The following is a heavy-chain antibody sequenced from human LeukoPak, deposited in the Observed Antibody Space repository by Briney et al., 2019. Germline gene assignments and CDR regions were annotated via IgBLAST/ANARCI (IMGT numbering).Heavy chain of an antibody. V-gene: IGHV3-43*02. D-gene: IGHD3-3*01. J-gene: IGHJ4*02. Sequence: GGSLRLSCAASRFTFDDYAMHWVRQAPGKGLEWVSLISGVGGYTYYADSLKGRFTVSRDNSKNSLYLQMNSLRTEDTALYYCAKDMGPLGTIWIDYCGQGTLVTVSS. CDR3: AKDMGPLGTIWIDY. CDR1: RFTFDDYA. CDR2: ISGVGGYT.